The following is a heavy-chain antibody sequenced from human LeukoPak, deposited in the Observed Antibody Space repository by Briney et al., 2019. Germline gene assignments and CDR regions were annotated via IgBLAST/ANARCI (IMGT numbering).Heavy chain of an antibody. CDR1: GFIFSSYD. D-gene: IGHD4-17*01. CDR3: ARRNYGDYDPFDI. Sequence: GGSLRLSCAASGFIFSSYDMNWVRQAPGKGLEWVSSISSTSGHIYYADSLKGRITISRDNAKNSLYLQMNSLRDEDTAVYYCARRNYGDYDPFDIWGQGTMVTVSS. CDR2: ISSTSGHI. J-gene: IGHJ3*02. V-gene: IGHV3-21*01.